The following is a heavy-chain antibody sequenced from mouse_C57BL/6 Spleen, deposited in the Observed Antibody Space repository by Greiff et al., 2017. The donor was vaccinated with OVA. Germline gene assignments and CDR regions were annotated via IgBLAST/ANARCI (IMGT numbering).Heavy chain of an antibody. D-gene: IGHD2-12*01. V-gene: IGHV1-19*01. CDR1: GYTFTDYY. Sequence: VHVKQSGPVLVKPGASVKMSCKASGYTFTDYYMNWVKQSHGKSLEWIGVINPYNGGTSYNQKFKGKATLTVDKSSSTAYMELNSLTSEDSAVYYCARGNYSDYFDYWGQGTTLTVSS. CDR2: INPYNGGT. J-gene: IGHJ2*01. CDR3: ARGNYSDYFDY.